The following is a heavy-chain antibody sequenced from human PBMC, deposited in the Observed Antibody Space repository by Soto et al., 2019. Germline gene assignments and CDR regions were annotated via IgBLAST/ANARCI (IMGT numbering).Heavy chain of an antibody. Sequence: QVQLVQSGAEVKKPGSSVKVSCKASGGTFSSYAITWVRQAPGQGLEWMGGIIPIFGTAHYAQKFQGRVTITADESLTPAYMELSSLRSEDTAVYYCARDFPSSSSDPWGQGTLVTVSS. CDR1: GGTFSSYA. J-gene: IGHJ5*02. CDR3: ARDFPSSSSDP. CDR2: IIPIFGTA. V-gene: IGHV1-69*01.